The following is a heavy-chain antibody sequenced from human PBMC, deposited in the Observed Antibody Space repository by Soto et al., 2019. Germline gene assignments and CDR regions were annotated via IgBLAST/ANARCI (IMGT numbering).Heavy chain of an antibody. V-gene: IGHV4-30-4*01. J-gene: IGHJ5*02. D-gene: IGHD1-26*01. Sequence: PSETLSLTCTVSGGSISSGYYYWSWIRQPPGKGLEWIGYIYYSGSTNYNPSLKSRVSISEDTSKNHFSLKLRPVTAADTAVYYCARGLGSPGSTWGQGTLVTVSS. CDR1: GGSISSGYYY. CDR3: ARGLGSPGST. CDR2: IYYSGST.